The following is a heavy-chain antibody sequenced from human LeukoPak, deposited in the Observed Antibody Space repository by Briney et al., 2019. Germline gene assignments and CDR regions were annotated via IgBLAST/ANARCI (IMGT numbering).Heavy chain of an antibody. Sequence: GGSLRLSCAASGFTFSSYSMNWVRQAPGKGLEWVSSISSSSYIYYADSVKGRFTISRDNAKNSLYLQMNSLRAEDTAVYYCARVSGYDILAGYSGYMDVWGKGTTVTISS. CDR3: ARVSGYDILAGYSGYMDV. CDR2: ISSSSYI. V-gene: IGHV3-21*01. CDR1: GFTFSSYS. J-gene: IGHJ6*03. D-gene: IGHD3-9*01.